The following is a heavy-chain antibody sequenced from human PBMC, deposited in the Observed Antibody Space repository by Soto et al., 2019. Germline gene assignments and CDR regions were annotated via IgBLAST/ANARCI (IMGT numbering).Heavy chain of an antibody. CDR1: GFTFSSYA. D-gene: IGHD1-26*01. Sequence: PGGSLRLSCAASGFTFSSYAMHWVRQAPGKGLEWVAVISYDGSNKYYADSVKGRFTISRDNSKNTLYLQMNSLRAEDTAVYYCASCGADQPPYYYYGMDVWGQGTTVTVSS. CDR3: ASCGADQPPYYYYGMDV. CDR2: ISYDGSNK. J-gene: IGHJ6*02. V-gene: IGHV3-30-3*01.